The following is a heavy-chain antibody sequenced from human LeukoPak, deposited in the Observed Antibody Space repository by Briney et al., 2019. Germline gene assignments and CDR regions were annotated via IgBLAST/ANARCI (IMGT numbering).Heavy chain of an antibody. J-gene: IGHJ4*02. V-gene: IGHV3-11*04. CDR1: GFTFSDYY. Sequence: GGSLRLSCAASGFTFSDYYMHWIRQAPGKGLEWVSYISRSDSIISYADSVKGRFTISRDNAKNSLYLQMNSLRVEDTAVYYCAKVPHSWGLFDSWGQGTLVTVSS. D-gene: IGHD3-16*01. CDR2: ISRSDSII. CDR3: AKVPHSWGLFDS.